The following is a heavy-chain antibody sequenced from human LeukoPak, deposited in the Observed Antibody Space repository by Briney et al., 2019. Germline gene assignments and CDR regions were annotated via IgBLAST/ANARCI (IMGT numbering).Heavy chain of an antibody. CDR1: GLXFSNHG. D-gene: IGHD3-10*01. CDR2: IWYDGSNK. CDR3: ARTNGGFDY. J-gene: IGHJ4*02. Sequence: PGRSLRLSCGASGLXFSNHGIHWVRQAPGKGLEWLAFIWYDGSNKYYADSVKGRFTISRDNSKNTLYLQMNSLRAEDTAVYYCARTNGGFDYWGQGTLVTVSS. V-gene: IGHV3-33*01.